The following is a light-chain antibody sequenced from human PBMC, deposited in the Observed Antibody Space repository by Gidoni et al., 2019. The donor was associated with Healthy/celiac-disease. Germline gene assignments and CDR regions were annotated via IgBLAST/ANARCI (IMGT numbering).Light chain of an antibody. Sequence: DIQMTQSPSSLSASVGDRVTITCRASQTISSYLNWYQQKPGKAPNLLIYAASSLQSGVPSRFSGSGSGTDFTLTISNLQPEDFATYYCQQSYSSPVTFXGXTKVEI. CDR2: AAS. CDR1: QTISSY. J-gene: IGKJ4*01. V-gene: IGKV1-39*01. CDR3: QQSYSSPVT.